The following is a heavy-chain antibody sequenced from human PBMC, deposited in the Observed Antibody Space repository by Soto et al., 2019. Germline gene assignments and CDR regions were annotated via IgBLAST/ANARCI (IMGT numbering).Heavy chain of an antibody. D-gene: IGHD3-3*01. CDR3: AQDLITIFGVAPHDAFDI. J-gene: IGHJ3*02. V-gene: IGHV3-23*01. CDR2: ISGSGGST. CDR1: GFAFSSYA. Sequence: PGGSLRISGAASGFAFSSYAMSWVRQAPGKEVEWVSAISGSGGSTYYADSVKGRFTISRDNSKNTLYLQMNSLRAEDTAVYYCAQDLITIFGVAPHDAFDIWGQGTMVTVSS.